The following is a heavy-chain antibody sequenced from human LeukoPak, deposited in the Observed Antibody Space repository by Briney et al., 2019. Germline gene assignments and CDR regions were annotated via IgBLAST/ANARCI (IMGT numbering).Heavy chain of an antibody. D-gene: IGHD5-12*01. CDR3: ARYSGYDLLFFDY. Sequence: SETLSLTCTVSGGSISSYYWSWIPQPPGKGLEWIGYIYYSGSTNYNPSLKSRVTISVDTSKNQFSLKLSSVTAADTAVYYCARYSGYDLLFFDYWGQGTLVTVSS. CDR2: IYYSGST. J-gene: IGHJ4*02. CDR1: GGSISSYY. V-gene: IGHV4-59*01.